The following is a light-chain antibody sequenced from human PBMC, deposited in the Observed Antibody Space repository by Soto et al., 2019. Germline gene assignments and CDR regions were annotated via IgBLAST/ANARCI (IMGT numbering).Light chain of an antibody. V-gene: IGLV2-11*01. CDR2: DVT. CDR1: SSEVGGYNY. J-gene: IGLJ1*01. Sequence: QSARTQPRPVSWSSGKSVAISCTGTSSEVGGYNYVSWYQQHPAKAPKLIIYDVTQRPSCVADLFSRSTSGNTASLTISGLQAENEPDYFSCSSAVSYSYLFGTGTKVTVL. CDR3: CSSAVSYSYL.